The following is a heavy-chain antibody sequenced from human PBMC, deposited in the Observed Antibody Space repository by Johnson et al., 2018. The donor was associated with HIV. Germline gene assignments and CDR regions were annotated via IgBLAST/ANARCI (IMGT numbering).Heavy chain of an antibody. J-gene: IGHJ3*02. V-gene: IGHV3-33*06. Sequence: QVQLVESGGVVVQPGRSLRLSCTASGFTFRSYAMHWVRQAPGKGLEWVAVIWYDGSNKYYADYVKGRFTIYRDNSENTLYLQMNSLRAEDTALYYCAKSSPAAARFRLGSAFDIWGQGTMVTVSS. D-gene: IGHD6-6*01. CDR1: GFTFRSYA. CDR3: AKSSPAAARFRLGSAFDI. CDR2: IWYDGSNK.